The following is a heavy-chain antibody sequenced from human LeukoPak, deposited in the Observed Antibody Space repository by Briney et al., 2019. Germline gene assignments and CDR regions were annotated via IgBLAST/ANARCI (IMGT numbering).Heavy chain of an antibody. D-gene: IGHD3-3*01. CDR3: AKSSLPGIWSGYPIFYYYGMDV. V-gene: IGHV3-23*01. J-gene: IGHJ6*02. Sequence: QAGGSLRLSCAASGFTFSSYAMSWVRQAPGKGLEWVSAISGSGGSTYYADSVKGRFTISRDNSKNTLYLQMNSLRAEDTAVYYCAKSSLPGIWSGYPIFYYYGMDVWGQWTTVTVSS. CDR1: GFTFSSYA. CDR2: ISGSGGST.